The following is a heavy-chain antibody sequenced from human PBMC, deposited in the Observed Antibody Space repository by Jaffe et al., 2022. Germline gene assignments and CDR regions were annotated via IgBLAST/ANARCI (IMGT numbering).Heavy chain of an antibody. V-gene: IGHV3-21*01. Sequence: EVQLVESGGGLVKPGGSLRLSCAASGFTFSSYSMNWVRQAPGKGLEWVSSISSSSSYIYYADSVKGRFTISRDNAKNSLYLQMNSLRAEDTAVYYCATLSSSAVAAPFDYWGQGTLVTVSS. D-gene: IGHD6-19*01. CDR1: GFTFSSYS. CDR2: ISSSSSYI. J-gene: IGHJ4*02. CDR3: ATLSSSAVAAPFDY.